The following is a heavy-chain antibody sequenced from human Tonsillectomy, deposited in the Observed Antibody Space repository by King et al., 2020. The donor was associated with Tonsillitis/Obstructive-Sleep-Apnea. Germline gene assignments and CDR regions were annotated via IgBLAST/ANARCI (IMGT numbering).Heavy chain of an antibody. V-gene: IGHV3-48*03. Sequence: VQLVESGGGLVQPGGSLRLSCAASGFTFSNYEMNWVRQAPGKGLDWVSYISSSGSTIYYADSVKGQFTISRDKAKNSLYLQMNSLRAEDAAVYYCESVKAYCGRYCYSWYFDYWGQGTLVTVSS. CDR3: ESVKAYCGRYCYSWYFDY. CDR1: GFTFSNYE. D-gene: IGHD2-21*01. CDR2: ISSSGSTI. J-gene: IGHJ4*02.